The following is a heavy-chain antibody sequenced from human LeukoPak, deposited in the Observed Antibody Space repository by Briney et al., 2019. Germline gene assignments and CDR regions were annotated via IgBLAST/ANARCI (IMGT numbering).Heavy chain of an antibody. V-gene: IGHV1-2*02. D-gene: IGHD3-9*01. CDR1: GYSFTAYY. CDR2: INRNSGGT. Sequence: RWASVKVSCKASGYSFTAYYMHWVRQAPGQGLEWMGWINRNSGGTNYAQKFQGRVTMTRDTSITTAYMEMSRLRSDDTALYYCARSPHILTGENFDYWGQGTLVTVSS. J-gene: IGHJ4*02. CDR3: ARSPHILTGENFDY.